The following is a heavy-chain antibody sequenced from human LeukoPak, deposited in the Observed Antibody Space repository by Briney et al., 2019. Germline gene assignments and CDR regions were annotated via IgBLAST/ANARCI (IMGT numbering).Heavy chain of an antibody. J-gene: IGHJ4*02. CDR2: ISGSGGST. V-gene: IGHV3-23*01. D-gene: IGHD6-19*01. CDR3: AKHPKPDYSSGWSFDY. Sequence: GGSLRLSCAASGFTFSSCAMSWVRQAPGKGLEWVSVISGSGGSTYYVDSVKGRFTISRDNSKNTLYLQMNSLRAEETAVYYCAKHPKPDYSSGWSFDYWGQGTLVTVSS. CDR1: GFTFSSCA.